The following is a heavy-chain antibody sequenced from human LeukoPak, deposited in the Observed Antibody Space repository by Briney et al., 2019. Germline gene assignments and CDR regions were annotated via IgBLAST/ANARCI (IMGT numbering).Heavy chain of an antibody. V-gene: IGHV4-34*01. CDR1: GGSFSGYY. CDR2: IYYSGST. Sequence: SETLSLTCAVYGGSFSGYYWSWIRQPPGKGLEWIGSIYYSGSTYYNPSLKSRVTISVDTSKNQFSLKLSSVTAADTAVYYCARHVYYDSSGYYYVGMFDYWGQGTLVTVSS. J-gene: IGHJ4*02. D-gene: IGHD3-22*01. CDR3: ARHVYYDSSGYYYVGMFDY.